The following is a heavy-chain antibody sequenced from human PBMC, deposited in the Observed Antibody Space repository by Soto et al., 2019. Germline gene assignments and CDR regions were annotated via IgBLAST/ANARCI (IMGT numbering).Heavy chain of an antibody. D-gene: IGHD2-2*03. Sequence: SQTLSLTCTLSRDSLSSFSWNRIRQPPGKGLEWIGNIQYNGNTKYSPSLKSRVTMSVDTSKNHFSLKLISVTTADTAVYFCAREGNLGRWIQPLDSWGQGKLVSVSS. CDR2: IQYNGNT. J-gene: IGHJ4*02. CDR1: RDSLSSFS. V-gene: IGHV4-59*01. CDR3: AREGNLGRWIQPLDS.